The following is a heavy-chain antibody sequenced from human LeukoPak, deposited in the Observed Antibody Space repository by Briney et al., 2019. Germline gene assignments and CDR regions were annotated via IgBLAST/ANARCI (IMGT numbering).Heavy chain of an antibody. V-gene: IGHV4-38-2*02. J-gene: IGHJ4*02. CDR1: GYSISSGYY. D-gene: IGHD6-19*01. Sequence: TSETLSLTCTVSGYSISSGYYWGWIRQPPGKGLEWIGSIYHSGSTYYNPSLKSRVTISVDTSKNQFSLKLSSVTAADTAVYYCARPPGIAVAGRYYFDYWGQGTLVTVSS. CDR3: ARPPGIAVAGRYYFDY. CDR2: IYHSGST.